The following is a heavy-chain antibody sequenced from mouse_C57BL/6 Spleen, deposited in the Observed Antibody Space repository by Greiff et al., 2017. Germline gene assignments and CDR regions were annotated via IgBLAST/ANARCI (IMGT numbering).Heavy chain of an antibody. CDR3: ARGDSSGYVPHYFDY. J-gene: IGHJ2*01. Sequence: EVQVVESGEGLVKPGGSLKLSCAASGFTFSSYAMSWVRQTPEKRLEWVAYISSGGDYIYYADTVKGRFTISRDNARNTLYLQMSSLKSEDTAMYYCARGDSSGYVPHYFDYWGQGTTLTVAS. CDR1: GFTFSSYA. D-gene: IGHD3-2*02. CDR2: ISSGGDYI. V-gene: IGHV5S21*01.